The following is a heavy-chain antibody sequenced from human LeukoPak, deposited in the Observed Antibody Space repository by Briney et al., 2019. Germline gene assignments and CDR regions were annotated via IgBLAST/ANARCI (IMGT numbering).Heavy chain of an antibody. CDR2: IRVKAYGGTT. CDR1: GFTFGDYA. J-gene: IGHJ5*02. D-gene: IGHD6-19*01. V-gene: IGHV3-49*03. CDR3: TRHVGGSGWYLTGWFDP. Sequence: GRSLRLSCTPSGFTFGDYAMSWFRQAPGKGLEWVGFIRVKAYGGTTEYAASVKGKFTISRDDSKSIAYLQMNSPKTEDTAVYYCTRHVGGSGWYLTGWFDPWGQGTLVTVSS.